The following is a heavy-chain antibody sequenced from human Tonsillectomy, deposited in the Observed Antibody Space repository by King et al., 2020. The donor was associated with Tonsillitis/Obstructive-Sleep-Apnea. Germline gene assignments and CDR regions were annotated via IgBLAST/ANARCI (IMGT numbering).Heavy chain of an antibody. CDR1: GYTFTSYG. CDR3: ARSYCTGGVCFWDWYSDL. V-gene: IGHV1-18*01. CDR2: ISGYNGNT. J-gene: IGHJ2*01. D-gene: IGHD2-8*02. Sequence: VQLVESGAEVKKPGASVKVSCKASGYTFTSYGIAWVRQAPGQGLEWMGWISGYNGNTNYAQNLQGRVTMTTDTSANTAYMGLRSLRSDDPAVYYCARSYCTGGVCFWDWYSDLWGRGTLVTVSS.